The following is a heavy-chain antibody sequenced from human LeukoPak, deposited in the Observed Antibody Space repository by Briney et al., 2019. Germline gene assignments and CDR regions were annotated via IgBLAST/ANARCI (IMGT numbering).Heavy chain of an antibody. CDR2: LRNDRSKK. D-gene: IGHD3-16*01. CDR3: AKASGRSAYGLDY. CDR1: GFPFSDYG. Sequence: PGGTLRLSCVASGFPFSDYGMHGVRQAPGKGLEWVAFLRNDRSKKYYVDSVKGRFTISRDDSKNTVYLQMYSLRPDDTAVFYCAKASGRSAYGLDYWGQGTLVTVFS. V-gene: IGHV3-30*02. J-gene: IGHJ4*02.